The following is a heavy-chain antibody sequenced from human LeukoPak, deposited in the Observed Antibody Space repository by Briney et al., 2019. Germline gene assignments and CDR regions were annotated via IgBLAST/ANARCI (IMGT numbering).Heavy chain of an antibody. V-gene: IGHV3-11*04. CDR3: ARSLIVASEDY. D-gene: IGHD3-22*01. CDR2: ISASGAVP. CDR1: GFTFDSFY. Sequence: GGSLRLSCAASGFTFDSFYMGWIRQAPGKGLDYIAFISASGAVPYYAESVKGRFTISRDNAKNSVSLQMNSLSADDTAVYYCARSLIVASEDYWGQGTLVTVSS. J-gene: IGHJ4*02.